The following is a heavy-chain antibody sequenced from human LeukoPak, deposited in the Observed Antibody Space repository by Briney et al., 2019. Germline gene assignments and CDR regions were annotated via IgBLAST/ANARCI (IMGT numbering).Heavy chain of an antibody. D-gene: IGHD3-9*01. J-gene: IGHJ4*02. CDR1: GFPFSGYG. CDR3: VRASRFRSPGLLDY. CDR2: ISYDENVQ. V-gene: IGHV3-30*09. Sequence: PGWSLRLSCAASGFPFSGYGMHWVRQAPGNGLEWLTFISYDENVQYSADSVSGRFAVSRDNSHHTVYLQMDSLRVEDTAVYYCVRASRFRSPGLLDYWGQGTLVTVSS.